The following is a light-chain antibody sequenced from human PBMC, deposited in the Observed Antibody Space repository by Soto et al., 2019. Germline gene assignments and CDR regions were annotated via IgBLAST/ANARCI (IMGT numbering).Light chain of an antibody. CDR1: QSVFHGSYNKNY. Sequence: DIVMTQSPDSLAVSLGERASINCKSSQSVFHGSYNKNYLAWYQQKPGQPPTVLIYWASSRESGVPDRCSGSGSGTDFALTISSLQAEDVEVYYCQQYYSTPQTFGQGTKVEVK. CDR3: QQYYSTPQT. V-gene: IGKV4-1*01. CDR2: WAS. J-gene: IGKJ1*01.